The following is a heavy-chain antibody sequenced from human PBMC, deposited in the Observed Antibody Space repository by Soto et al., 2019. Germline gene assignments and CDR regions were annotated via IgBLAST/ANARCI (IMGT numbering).Heavy chain of an antibody. J-gene: IGHJ6*02. CDR1: GYSFTSYW. CDR2: IYPGDSDT. D-gene: IGHD3-10*01. V-gene: IGHV5-51*01. CDR3: ARHDRYYYGSGSPYYYGMDA. Sequence: GESLKISCKGSGYSFTSYWIGWVRQMPGKGLEWMGIIYPGDSDTRYSPSFQGQVTISADKSISTAYLQWSSLKASDTAMYYCARHDRYYYGSGSPYYYGMDAWGQGTTVTVSS.